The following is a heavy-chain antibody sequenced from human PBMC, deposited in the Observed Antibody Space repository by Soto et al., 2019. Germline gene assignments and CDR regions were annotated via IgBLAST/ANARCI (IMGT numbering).Heavy chain of an antibody. CDR3: ARMFAVVGGPFDY. V-gene: IGHV4-31*03. CDR1: GGSISSGDYY. Sequence: SETLSLTCSVSGGSISSGDYYWSWIRQHPGKGLEWIGFVYYTGTTYYKPSLKSRVSISLETSKNQFSLNLRYVTAADTAVYHCARMFAVVGGPFDYWGQGALVTVS. CDR2: VYYTGTT. D-gene: IGHD3-16*01. J-gene: IGHJ4*02.